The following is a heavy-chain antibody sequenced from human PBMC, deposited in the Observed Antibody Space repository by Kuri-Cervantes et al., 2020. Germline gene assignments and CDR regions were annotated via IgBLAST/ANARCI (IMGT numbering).Heavy chain of an antibody. CDR2: ISYDGSNK. CDR3: ARGGSYSFAFDI. CDR1: GFTFSSYA. Sequence: GGSLRLSCAASGFTFSSYAMHWVRQAPGKGLEWVAVISYDGSNKYYADSVKGRFTISRDNSKNTLYLQMNSLRAEDTAVYYCARGGSYSFAFDIWGQGTMVTVSS. V-gene: IGHV3-30-3*01. J-gene: IGHJ3*02. D-gene: IGHD1-26*01.